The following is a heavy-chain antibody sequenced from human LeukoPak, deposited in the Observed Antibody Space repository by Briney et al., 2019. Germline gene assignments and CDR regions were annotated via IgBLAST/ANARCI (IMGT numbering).Heavy chain of an antibody. Sequence: PGGSLRLSCAASGFTFTIYAMSWVRQAPGKGLEWVSFISSTSSYIYYADSVKGRFTISRDNAKNSLYLQMNSLRDEDTAVYYCARDGDSSGYYAAFDIWGQGTMVTVSS. CDR2: ISSTSSYI. CDR3: ARDGDSSGYYAAFDI. D-gene: IGHD3-22*01. CDR1: GFTFTIYA. V-gene: IGHV3-21*01. J-gene: IGHJ3*02.